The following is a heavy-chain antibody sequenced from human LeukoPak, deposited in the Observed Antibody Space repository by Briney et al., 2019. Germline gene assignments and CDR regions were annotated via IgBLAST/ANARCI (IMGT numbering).Heavy chain of an antibody. CDR1: GFTFSSYA. J-gene: IGHJ4*02. CDR2: ISGSGGST. D-gene: IGHD3-10*01. CDR3: ARDQRGDVLPPSWGVDY. V-gene: IGHV3-23*01. Sequence: GGSLRLSCAASGFTFSSYAMSWVRQAPGKGLEWVSAISGSGGSTYYADSVKGRFTISRDNSKNTLYLQMNSLRAEDTAVYYCARDQRGDVLPPSWGVDYWGQGTLVTVSS.